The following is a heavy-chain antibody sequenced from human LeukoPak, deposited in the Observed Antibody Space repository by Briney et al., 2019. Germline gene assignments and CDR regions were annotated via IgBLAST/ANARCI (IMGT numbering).Heavy chain of an antibody. D-gene: IGHD5-18*01. V-gene: IGHV1-2*06. J-gene: IGHJ4*02. CDR3: ARVEYSYGYDFDY. CDR1: GYTFTGYY. CDR2: IDPNSGGT. Sequence: ASVKVSCKASGYTFTGYYMHWVRQAPGQGLEWMGRIDPNSGGTNYAQKFQGRVTMTRDTSISTAYMELSRLRSDDTAVYYCARVEYSYGYDFDYWGQGTLVTVSS.